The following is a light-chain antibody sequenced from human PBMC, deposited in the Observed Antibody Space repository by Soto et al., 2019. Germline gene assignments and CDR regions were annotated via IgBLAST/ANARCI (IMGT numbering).Light chain of an antibody. CDR1: QSVSSN. CDR2: GAS. CDR3: QQYNNLPF. Sequence: EIVMTQSPATLSVSPGERATLSCRASQSVSSNLAWYQQKPGQAPRLLIYGASTRATGIPARFSGSGSGTEFTLNINRLQSEDFAVYYCQQYNNLPFFGGGNKVDIK. V-gene: IGKV3D-15*01. J-gene: IGKJ4*01.